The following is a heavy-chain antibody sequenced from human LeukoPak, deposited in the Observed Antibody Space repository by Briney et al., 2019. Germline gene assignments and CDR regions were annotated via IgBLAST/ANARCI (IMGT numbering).Heavy chain of an antibody. CDR2: IHYSGST. D-gene: IGHD3-3*01. J-gene: IGHJ5*02. Sequence: SEPLSLTCTVSGGSITSDKYYWGWIRQPPGKGLEWIGNIHYSGSTYYSPSLKSRVSISVDTSKNQFSLRLNSVTAADTAVYYCARLNYDPYNWFDPWGQGTLVTVSS. CDR3: ARLNYDPYNWFDP. V-gene: IGHV4-39*01. CDR1: GGSITSDKYY.